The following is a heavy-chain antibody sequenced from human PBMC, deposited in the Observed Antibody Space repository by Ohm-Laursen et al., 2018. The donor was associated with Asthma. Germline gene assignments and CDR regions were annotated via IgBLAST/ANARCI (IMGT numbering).Heavy chain of an antibody. CDR1: GVTFSSYA. D-gene: IGHD3-10*01. Sequence: SVKVSCNASGVTFSSYAINWVRQAPGQGLEWMGGIIPIFGTANYAQKFQGRVTITADESTSTAYMELSSLRSEDTAVYYCVRESEVRGVIMLTYWGQGTLVTVSS. CDR3: VRESEVRGVIMLTY. J-gene: IGHJ4*02. CDR2: IIPIFGTA. V-gene: IGHV1-69*13.